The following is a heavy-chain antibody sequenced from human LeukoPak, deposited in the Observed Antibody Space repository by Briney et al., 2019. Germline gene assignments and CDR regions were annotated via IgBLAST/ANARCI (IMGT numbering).Heavy chain of an antibody. CDR1: GYTFTSYG. CDR3: ARDSLYYYDSSGYRPYQYYFDY. Sequence: GASVKVSCKASGYTFTSYGISWVRQAPGQGLEWMGWLSAYNGNTNYAQKLQGRVTMTADTSTSTAYMELRSLRSDDTAVYYCARDSLYYYDSSGYRPYQYYFDYWGQGTLVTVSS. D-gene: IGHD3-22*01. J-gene: IGHJ4*02. CDR2: LSAYNGNT. V-gene: IGHV1-18*01.